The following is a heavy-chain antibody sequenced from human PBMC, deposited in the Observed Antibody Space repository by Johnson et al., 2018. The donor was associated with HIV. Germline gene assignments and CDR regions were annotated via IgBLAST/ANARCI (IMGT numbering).Heavy chain of an antibody. CDR3: ARPHIVVVTAGYAFDI. CDR1: GFTFSCYD. D-gene: IGHD2-21*02. J-gene: IGHJ3*02. Sequence: MQLVESGGGLVQPGGSLRLSCAASGFTFSCYDVHWVRQATGKGLEWVSPIGTAGDTYYPGSVKGRFTISRENAKNTLYLQRNSLRAEDTAVYYCARPHIVVVTAGYAFDIWGQGTMVTVSS. V-gene: IGHV3-13*01. CDR2: IGTAGDT.